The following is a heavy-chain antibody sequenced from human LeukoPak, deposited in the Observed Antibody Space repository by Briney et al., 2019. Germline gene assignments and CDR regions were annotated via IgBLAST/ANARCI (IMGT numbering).Heavy chain of an antibody. V-gene: IGHV4-30-4*01. D-gene: IGHD5-12*01. CDR1: GGSISSGDYY. J-gene: IGHJ4*02. Sequence: PSETLSLTCTVSGGSISSGDYYWSWIRQPPGKGLEWIGYIYYSGSTYYNPSLKSRVTISVDTSKNQFSLKLSSVTAADMAVYYCARGVRGYSGYDYEDYWGQGTLVTVSS. CDR3: ARGVRGYSGYDYEDY. CDR2: IYYSGST.